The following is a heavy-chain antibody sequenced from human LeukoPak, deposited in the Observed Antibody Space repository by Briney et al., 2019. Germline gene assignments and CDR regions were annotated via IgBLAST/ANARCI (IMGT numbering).Heavy chain of an antibody. CDR2: ISAYNGNT. CDR3: ARCGYYDSSGYIL. Sequence: GASVPVSCQPSGYTLTSYGISWVRQAPGPGLEWTGWISAYNGNTNYAQKLQGRVTMTTDTSTSTAYMELRSVRSDDTAVYYCARCGYYDSSGYILWGQGTLVTVSS. V-gene: IGHV1-18*01. CDR1: GYTLTSYG. J-gene: IGHJ4*02. D-gene: IGHD3-22*01.